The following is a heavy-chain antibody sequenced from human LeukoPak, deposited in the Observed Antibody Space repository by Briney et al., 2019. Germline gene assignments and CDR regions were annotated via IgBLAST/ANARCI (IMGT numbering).Heavy chain of an antibody. Sequence: GRSLRLSCAASGFTFSSYGMHWVRQAPGKGLEWVAVISFDGTNKFYADSVKGRFTISRDDAKNSLYLQMNSLRAEDTAVYYCARDPPYGSGSYTYSGHDYWGQGTLVTVSS. J-gene: IGHJ4*02. CDR1: GFTFSSYG. V-gene: IGHV3-30*03. CDR3: ARDPPYGSGSYTYSGHDY. D-gene: IGHD3-10*01. CDR2: ISFDGTNK.